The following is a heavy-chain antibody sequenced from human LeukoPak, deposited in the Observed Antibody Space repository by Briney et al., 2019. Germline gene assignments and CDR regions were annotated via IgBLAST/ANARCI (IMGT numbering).Heavy chain of an antibody. CDR1: GYTFTGYY. D-gene: IGHD1-26*01. V-gene: IGHV1-2*02. CDR3: ARDSGSYYGGAFDI. CDR2: INPNSGGT. Sequence: ASVKVSCKASGYTFTGYYMHWVRQAPGQGLEWMGWINPNSGGTNYAQKFQGRVTMTRDTSISTAYMELSRLRSDDTAVYYCARDSGSYYGGAFDIWSQGTMVTVSS. J-gene: IGHJ3*02.